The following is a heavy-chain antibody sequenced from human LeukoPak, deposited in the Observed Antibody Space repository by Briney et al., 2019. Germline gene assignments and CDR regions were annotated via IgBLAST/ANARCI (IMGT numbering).Heavy chain of an antibody. V-gene: IGHV1-8*01. Sequence: ASVKVSCKTSGYSENFYGITWVRQVAGQGLEWMGWMNPNSGNTGYAQKFQGRVTITRNTSISTAYMELSSLRSEDTAVYYCARQLIDRWGEDWFDPWGQGTLVTVSS. J-gene: IGHJ5*02. CDR3: ARQLIDRWGEDWFDP. CDR2: MNPNSGNT. D-gene: IGHD3-9*01. CDR1: GYSENFYG.